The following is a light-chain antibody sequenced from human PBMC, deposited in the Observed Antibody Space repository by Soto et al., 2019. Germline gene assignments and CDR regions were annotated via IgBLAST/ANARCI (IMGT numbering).Light chain of an antibody. Sequence: EIVLTQSPGSLSLSPGERATLSCRASQSVSSSYLAWYQQKPGQAPRLLIYGASSRPTGIPDRFSGSGSGTDFTLTISRLEPEDFAVYYCQQYGSSSTFGQGTQREIK. J-gene: IGKJ5*01. V-gene: IGKV3-20*01. CDR3: QQYGSSST. CDR1: QSVSSSY. CDR2: GAS.